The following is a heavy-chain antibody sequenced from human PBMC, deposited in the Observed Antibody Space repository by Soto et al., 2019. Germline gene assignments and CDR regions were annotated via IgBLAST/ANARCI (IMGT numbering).Heavy chain of an antibody. CDR3: ARARARPAASALMGASDY. D-gene: IGHD6-13*01. Sequence: QVQLVESGGGVVQPGRSLRLSCAASGFTFSNYGMHWVRQAPGKGLEWVAVISYDGSNKYYVDSVKGRFTISRDNSKNTLYLQIASLRVADTAVYYCARARARPAASALMGASDYWGQGTLVTVSS. CDR1: GFTFSNYG. CDR2: ISYDGSNK. V-gene: IGHV3-30*03. J-gene: IGHJ4*02.